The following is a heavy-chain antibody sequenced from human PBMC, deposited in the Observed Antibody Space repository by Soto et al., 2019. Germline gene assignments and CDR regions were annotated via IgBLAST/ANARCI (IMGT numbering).Heavy chain of an antibody. Sequence: QVQLQESGPGLVKPSQTLSLTCTVSGDSISRGSFYWSWFRHHPGKGLEWIGFIYYSGSTYYNPSLKSGVTISVDSYKYQFSLRLSSVTAADTALYSCARGPTQRGGSFYYGLDVWVQGTTVTVSS. D-gene: IGHD4-17*01. CDR1: GDSISRGSFY. V-gene: IGHV4-31*03. CDR3: ARGPTQRGGSFYYGLDV. CDR2: IYYSGST. J-gene: IGHJ6*02.